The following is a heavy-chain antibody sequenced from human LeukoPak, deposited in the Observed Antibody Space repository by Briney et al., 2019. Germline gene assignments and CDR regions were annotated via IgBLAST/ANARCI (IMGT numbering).Heavy chain of an antibody. Sequence: GGSLRLSCAASGFTFSSYAMNWVRQAPGKGLEWVSSISSSSSYIYYADSVKGRFTISRDNAKNSLYLQMNSLRAEDTAVYYCARDRNYDYIWGSYRPDYFDYWGQGTLVTVSS. CDR3: ARDRNYDYIWGSYRPDYFDY. CDR2: ISSSSSYI. D-gene: IGHD3-16*02. J-gene: IGHJ4*02. V-gene: IGHV3-21*01. CDR1: GFTFSSYA.